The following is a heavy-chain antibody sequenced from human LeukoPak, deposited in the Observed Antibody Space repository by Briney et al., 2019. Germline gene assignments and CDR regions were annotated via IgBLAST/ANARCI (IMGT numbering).Heavy chain of an antibody. CDR2: IYYSGST. D-gene: IGHD3-10*01. J-gene: IGHJ4*02. CDR1: GGSISSYY. CDR3: ASHYYGSAAYYFDY. Sequence: SETLSLTCTVSGGSISSYYWSWIRQPPGKGLEWIGYIYYSGSTNYNPSLKSRVTISVDTSKNQFSLKLSSVTAADTAVYHCASHYYGSAAYYFDYWGQGTLVTVSS. V-gene: IGHV4-59*01.